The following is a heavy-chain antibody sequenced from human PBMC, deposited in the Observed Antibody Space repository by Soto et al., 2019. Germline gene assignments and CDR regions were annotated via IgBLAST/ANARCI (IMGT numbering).Heavy chain of an antibody. J-gene: IGHJ6*02. V-gene: IGHV1-58*01. CDR3: ARDLDYGDYVYYYYYGMDV. D-gene: IGHD4-17*01. CDR2: IVVGSGNT. Sequence: QMQLVQSGPEVKKPGTSVKVSCKASGFTFTSSAVQWVRQARGQRLEWIGWIVVGSGNTNYAQKFQERVTITRDMSTSTAYMELSSLRSEDTAVYYCARDLDYGDYVYYYYYGMDVWGQGTTVTVSS. CDR1: GFTFTSSA.